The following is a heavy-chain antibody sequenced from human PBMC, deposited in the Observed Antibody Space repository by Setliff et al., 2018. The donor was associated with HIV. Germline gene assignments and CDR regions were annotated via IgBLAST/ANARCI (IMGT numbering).Heavy chain of an antibody. CDR3: ARGLSFYDPGGFDY. CDR2: IYYSGST. CDR1: GFTFSPYW. V-gene: IGHV4-59*08. D-gene: IGHD3-22*01. J-gene: IGHJ4*02. Sequence: GSLRLSCAASGFTFSPYWMHWIRQHPGKGLEWIGYIYYSGSTKYNPSLQSRVTMSIDTSKNQFSLKLTSVTAADTAVYYCARGLSFYDPGGFDYWGQGTLVTVSS.